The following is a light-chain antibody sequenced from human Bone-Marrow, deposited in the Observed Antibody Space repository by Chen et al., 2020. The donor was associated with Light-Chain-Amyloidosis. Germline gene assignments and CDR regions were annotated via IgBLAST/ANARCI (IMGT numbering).Light chain of an antibody. CDR2: WAS. V-gene: IGKV4-1*01. J-gene: IGKJ4*01. CDR3: HEYHGAPLT. CDR1: QTVLSSSEHNNY. Sequence: IVMTESPDPLAVSLGERATIRCKYSQTVLSSSEHNNYIHWCQQKPGHPPKLLISWASTRESRVPDRFSDSGSGTDVTLTSNSLQAEDVAVYYCHEYHGAPLTFGGGTKVEVK.